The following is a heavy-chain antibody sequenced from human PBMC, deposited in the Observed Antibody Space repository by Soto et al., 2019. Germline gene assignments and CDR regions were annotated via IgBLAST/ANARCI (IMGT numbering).Heavy chain of an antibody. CDR3: ARVPIASHDDFWSGYYAYGMDV. D-gene: IGHD3-3*01. V-gene: IGHV1-3*01. J-gene: IGHJ6*02. CDR1: GYTFTSYA. Sequence: QVQLVQSGAEVKKPGASVKVSCKASGYTFTSYAMHWVRQAPGQRLEWMGWINAGNGNTKYSQKFQGRVTITRDTSASTAYMELSSLRSEDTAVYYCARVPIASHDDFWSGYYAYGMDVWGQGTTVTVSS. CDR2: INAGNGNT.